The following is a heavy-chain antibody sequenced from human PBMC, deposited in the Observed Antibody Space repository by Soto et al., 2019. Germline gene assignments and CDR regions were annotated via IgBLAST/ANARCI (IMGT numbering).Heavy chain of an antibody. CDR3: ARKPPGRAWARAPDY. D-gene: IGHD1-26*01. CDR2: INTDGSST. J-gene: IGHJ4*01. Sequence: EVQLVESGGGLVQPGGSLRLSCAASGFTFSSYWMHWVRQAPGKGLVCVSRINTDGSSTSYADSVKGLFTISRDNAENTLYLQMNSLRVEDTAIYYCARKPPGRAWARAPDYCGHGTLVTVSS. V-gene: IGHV3-74*01. CDR1: GFTFSSYW.